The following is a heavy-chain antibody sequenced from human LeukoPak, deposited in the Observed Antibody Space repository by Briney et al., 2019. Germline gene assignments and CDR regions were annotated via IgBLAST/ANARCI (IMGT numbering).Heavy chain of an antibody. CDR2: ISGSGGST. J-gene: IGHJ4*02. D-gene: IGHD5-18*01. CDR1: GFSFSSYA. Sequence: GGSQRLSCAASGFSFSSYAMSCVRQAPGKGLEWVSAISGSGGSTYYADSVKGRFTISRDNSKNTLYLQMNSLRAEDTAVYYCAKDRTAMRPFENWGQGALCTVSS. CDR3: AKDRTAMRPFEN. V-gene: IGHV3-23*01.